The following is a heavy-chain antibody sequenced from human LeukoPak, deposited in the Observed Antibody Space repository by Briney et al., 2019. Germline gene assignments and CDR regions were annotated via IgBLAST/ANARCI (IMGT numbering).Heavy chain of an antibody. J-gene: IGHJ6*03. CDR2: IIPIFGTA. V-gene: IGHV1-69*05. CDR3: ASEYYDFWSGYYYYYYMDV. D-gene: IGHD3-3*01. Sequence: ASVKVSCKASGGTFSSYAISWVRQAPGQGLEWMGRIIPIFGTANYAQKSQGRVTITTDESTSTAYMELSSLRSEDTAVYYCASEYYDFWSGYYYYYYMDVWGKGTTVTVSS. CDR1: GGTFSSYA.